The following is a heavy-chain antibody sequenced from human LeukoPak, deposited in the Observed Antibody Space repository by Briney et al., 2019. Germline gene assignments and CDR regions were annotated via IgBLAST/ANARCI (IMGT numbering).Heavy chain of an antibody. CDR1: GYTFTGYY. J-gene: IGHJ5*02. CDR2: INPSSGGT. CDR3: ARSDGYSGWFDP. Sequence: ASVKVSCKASGYTFTGYYMHWVRQAPGQGLEWMGWINPSSGGTNYAQKFQGRVTMTRDTSISTAYMELSGLRSDDTAVYYCARSDGYSGWFDPWGQGTLVNVSS. V-gene: IGHV1-2*02. D-gene: IGHD5-12*01.